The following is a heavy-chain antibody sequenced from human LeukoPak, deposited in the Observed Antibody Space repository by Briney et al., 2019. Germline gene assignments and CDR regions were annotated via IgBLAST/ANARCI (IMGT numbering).Heavy chain of an antibody. J-gene: IGHJ4*02. CDR2: IYHSGST. V-gene: IGHV4-38-2*02. D-gene: IGHD4-23*01. Sequence: SETLSLTCTVSGYSISSGFYWGWIRQPPGKGLECIGSIYHSGSTYYNPSLKSRVTISVDTSKNQFSLNLSSVTAADTAMYYCARVVGTSRNFFDYWGQGTLVTVSS. CDR3: ARVVGTSRNFFDY. CDR1: GYSISSGFY.